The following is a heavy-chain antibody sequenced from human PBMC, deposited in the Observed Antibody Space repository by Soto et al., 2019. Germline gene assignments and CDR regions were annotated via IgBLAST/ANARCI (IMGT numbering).Heavy chain of an antibody. CDR3: ARWVAVRMYSSSWYEYNWFDP. J-gene: IGHJ5*02. CDR1: GYTFTSYA. D-gene: IGHD6-13*01. CDR2: INAGNGNT. V-gene: IGHV1-3*01. Sequence: ASVKVSCKACGYTFTSYAMHWVRQAPGQRHERMGWINAGNGNTKYSQKFQGRVTITRDTSASTAYMELSSLRSEDTAVYYCARWVAVRMYSSSWYEYNWFDPWGQGTLVTV.